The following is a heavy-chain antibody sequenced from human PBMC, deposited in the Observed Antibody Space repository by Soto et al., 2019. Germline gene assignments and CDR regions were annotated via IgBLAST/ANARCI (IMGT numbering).Heavy chain of an antibody. D-gene: IGHD1-26*01. Sequence: VKVSCKASGYTFTSYGISWVRQAPGQGLEWMGWISAYNGNTNYAQKLQGRVTMTTDTSTSTAYMELRSLRSDDTAVYYCARDHPNSGSYSPHDWARLEYYYYYGMDGCGQGTTVPGSS. CDR1: GYTFTSYG. CDR3: ARDHPNSGSYSPHDWARLEYYYYYGMDG. J-gene: IGHJ6*02. V-gene: IGHV1-18*01. CDR2: ISAYNGNT.